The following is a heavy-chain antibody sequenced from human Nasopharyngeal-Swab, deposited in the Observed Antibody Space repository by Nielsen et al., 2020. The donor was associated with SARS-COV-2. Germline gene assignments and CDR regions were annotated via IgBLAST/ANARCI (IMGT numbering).Heavy chain of an antibody. D-gene: IGHD1-26*01. Sequence: SETLSLTCTVSGGSISSYYWSWIRQPPGKGLEWIGYIYYSGSTNYNPSLKSRVTISVDTSKNQFSLKLSSVTAADTAVYYCAREVFRDSGSYRRAPYFDYWGQGTLVTVSS. J-gene: IGHJ4*02. CDR3: AREVFRDSGSYRRAPYFDY. V-gene: IGHV4-59*01. CDR2: IYYSGST. CDR1: GGSISSYY.